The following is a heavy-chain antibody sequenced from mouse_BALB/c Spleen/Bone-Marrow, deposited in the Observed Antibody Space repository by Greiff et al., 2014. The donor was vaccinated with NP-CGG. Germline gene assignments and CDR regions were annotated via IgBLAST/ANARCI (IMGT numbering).Heavy chain of an antibody. CDR2: IWGGGST. Sequence: QVQLKESGPGLVTPSQSLSITCTVSGFSFSRYSVHWVRQPPGKGLEWLGMIWGGGSTDYNSALKTRLSISKENSKSQVFLKKNSLQTDDTAMYYCARLYGNYGGYFDYWGQGTTLTVSS. V-gene: IGHV2-6-4*01. J-gene: IGHJ2*01. D-gene: IGHD2-10*02. CDR1: GFSFSRYS. CDR3: ARLYGNYGGYFDY.